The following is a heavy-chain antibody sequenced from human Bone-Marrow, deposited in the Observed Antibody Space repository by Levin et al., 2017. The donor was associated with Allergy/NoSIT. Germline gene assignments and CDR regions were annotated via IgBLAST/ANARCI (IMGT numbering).Heavy chain of an antibody. Sequence: PGGSLRLSCEAAGFTFSDFYLSWIRQAPGKGLEWLSFISGRGDVTDYADSVKGRFTISRDNAKNSIYLQMDSLRAEDTALYFCARGFGDWGRGTQVTVSS. CDR2: ISGRGDVT. D-gene: IGHD3-10*01. V-gene: IGHV3-11*01. CDR1: GFTFSDFY. CDR3: ARGFGD. J-gene: IGHJ4*02.